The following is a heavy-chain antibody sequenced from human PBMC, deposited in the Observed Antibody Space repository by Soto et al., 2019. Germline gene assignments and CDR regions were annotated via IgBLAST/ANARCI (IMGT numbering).Heavy chain of an antibody. CDR1: GFNFTSHV. D-gene: IGHD1-26*01. CDR3: AQTVGATKLEDY. J-gene: IGHJ4*02. CDR2: ISNSGEVG. Sequence: EVQLLESGGGLVQPRRSLRLSCSASGFNFTSHVINWVRQAPGKSLEWVSSISNSGEVGIYADSVRGRFIVSRDTSTYTISLQMNYLRVEDSAVAYCAQTVGATKLEDYWGKGTLVTVSS. V-gene: IGHV3-23*01.